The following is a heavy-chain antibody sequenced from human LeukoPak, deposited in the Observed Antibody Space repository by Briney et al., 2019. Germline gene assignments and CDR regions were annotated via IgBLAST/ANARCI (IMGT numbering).Heavy chain of an antibody. CDR1: GFTFSSYS. CDR3: ARGALLWFGELHNFDY. V-gene: IGHV3-21*01. Sequence: PGGSLRLSCAASGFTFSSYSMNWVRQAPGKGLEWVPSISSSSSYIYYADSVKGRFTISRDNAKNSLYLQMNSLRAEDTAVYYCARGALLWFGELHNFDYWGQGTLVTVSS. J-gene: IGHJ4*02. D-gene: IGHD3-10*01. CDR2: ISSSSSYI.